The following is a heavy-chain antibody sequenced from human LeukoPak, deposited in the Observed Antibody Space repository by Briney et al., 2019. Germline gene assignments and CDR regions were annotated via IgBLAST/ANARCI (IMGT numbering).Heavy chain of an antibody. Sequence: TGGSLRLSCAASGFTFSSYEMNWVRQAPGKGLEWVSYISTSGSPLYYADSAKGRFTISRDNAKNSLYLQMNSMRAEDTAVYYCARKYCSSTSCLFDYWGQGTLVTVSS. CDR3: ARKYCSSTSCLFDY. CDR2: ISTSGSPL. D-gene: IGHD2-2*01. CDR1: GFTFSSYE. J-gene: IGHJ4*02. V-gene: IGHV3-48*03.